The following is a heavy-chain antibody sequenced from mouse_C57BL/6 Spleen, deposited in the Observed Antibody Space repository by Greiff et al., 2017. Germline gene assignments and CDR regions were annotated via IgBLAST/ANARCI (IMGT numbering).Heavy chain of an antibody. Sequence: VQLQQSGAELVKPGASVTISCKASGYAFSSYWMNWVKLRPGKGLEWIGQIYPGDGDINFNGKFKGKATLTADKSSSTAYMQLSSRTSEESAVYFCARGDYYGSSYGYFDVWGTGTTVTVAS. V-gene: IGHV1-80*01. CDR3: ARGDYYGSSYGYFDV. D-gene: IGHD1-1*01. CDR1: GYAFSSYW. CDR2: IYPGDGDI. J-gene: IGHJ1*03.